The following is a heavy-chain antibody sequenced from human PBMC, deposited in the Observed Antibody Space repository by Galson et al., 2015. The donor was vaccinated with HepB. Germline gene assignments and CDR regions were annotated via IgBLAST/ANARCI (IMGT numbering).Heavy chain of an antibody. J-gene: IGHJ4*02. CDR1: GFTFSTCW. Sequence: SLRLSCAASGFTFSTCWMIWLRQAPGKGLEWVASIDQDGGRKYYVDSVKGRFTVSRDNAENSLYLQMNSLRAEDTALYFCARGLTGTFDNWGQGTLVTVSS. V-gene: IGHV3-7*03. CDR2: IDQDGGRK. CDR3: ARGLTGTFDN. D-gene: IGHD1-20*01.